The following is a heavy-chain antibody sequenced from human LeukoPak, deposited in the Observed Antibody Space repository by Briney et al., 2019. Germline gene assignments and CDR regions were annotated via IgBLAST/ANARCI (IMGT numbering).Heavy chain of an antibody. D-gene: IGHD5-24*01. CDR1: GGTSSSYA. CDR3: ARVAVGDGYNFFDY. CDR2: IIPIFGTA. J-gene: IGHJ4*02. Sequence: SVKVSCKASGGTSSSYAISWVRQAPGQGLEWMGRIIPIFGTANYAQKFQGRVTITTDESTSTAYMELSSLRSEDTAVYYCARVAVGDGYNFFDYWGQGTLVTVSS. V-gene: IGHV1-69*05.